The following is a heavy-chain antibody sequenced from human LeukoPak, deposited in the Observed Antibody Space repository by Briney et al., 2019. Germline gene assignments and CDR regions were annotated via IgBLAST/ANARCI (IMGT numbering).Heavy chain of an antibody. D-gene: IGHD6-13*01. Sequence: GGFLRLSCAASGFTFSSYAMHWVRQAPGKGLEWVAVISYDGSNKYYADSVKGRFTISRDNSKNTLYLQMNSLRAEDTAVYYCARDPDYSSSWYESDYWGQGTLVTVSS. CDR3: ARDPDYSSSWYESDY. V-gene: IGHV3-30-3*01. CDR1: GFTFSSYA. J-gene: IGHJ4*02. CDR2: ISYDGSNK.